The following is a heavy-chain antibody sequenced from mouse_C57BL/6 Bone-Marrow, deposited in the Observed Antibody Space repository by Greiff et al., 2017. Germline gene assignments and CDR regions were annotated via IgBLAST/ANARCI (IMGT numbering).Heavy chain of an antibody. D-gene: IGHD2-2*01. CDR2: INPNNGGT. CDR3: ANDLLWLRRYYYAMDY. Sequence: VQLQQSGPELVKPGASVKLSCKASGYTFTDYNMHWVKQSHGKSLEWLGYINPNNGGTSYNQKFKGKATLTVNKSSSPAYMELRSLTSEDSAVYYCANDLLWLRRYYYAMDYWGQGTSVTVSS. J-gene: IGHJ4*01. CDR1: GYTFTDYN. V-gene: IGHV1-22*01.